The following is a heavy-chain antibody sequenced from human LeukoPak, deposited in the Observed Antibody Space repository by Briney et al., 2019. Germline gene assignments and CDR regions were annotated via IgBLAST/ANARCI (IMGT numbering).Heavy chain of an antibody. CDR2: IYYSGST. V-gene: IGHV4-31*03. J-gene: IGHJ6*02. D-gene: IGHD1-26*01. CDR3: ARVGGTNYYYYSMDV. Sequence: SQTLSLTCTVSGGSISSGGYYWSWIRQHPGKGLEWIGYIYYSGSTYYNPSLKSRVTISVDTSKNQFSLKLSSVTAADTAVYYCARVGGTNYYYYSMDVWGQGTTVTVSS. CDR1: GGSISSGGYY.